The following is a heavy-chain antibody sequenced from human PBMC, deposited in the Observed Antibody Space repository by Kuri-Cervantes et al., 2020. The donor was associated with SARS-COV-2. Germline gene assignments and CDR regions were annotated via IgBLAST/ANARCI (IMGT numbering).Heavy chain of an antibody. CDR3: ARDRGYSSSWYKPNWFDP. V-gene: IGHV1-69*04. J-gene: IGHJ5*02. D-gene: IGHD6-13*01. Sequence: GGSLRLSCKASGGTFSSYTISWVRQAPGQGLEWMGRIIPILGIANYAQKFQDRVTITADKSTSTAYMELSSLRSEDTAVYYCARDRGYSSSWYKPNWFDPWGQGTLVTVSS. CDR2: IIPILGIA. CDR1: GGTFSSYT.